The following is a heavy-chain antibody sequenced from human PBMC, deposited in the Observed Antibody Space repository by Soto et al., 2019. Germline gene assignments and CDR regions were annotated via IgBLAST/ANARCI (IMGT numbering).Heavy chain of an antibody. D-gene: IGHD2-21*01. V-gene: IGHV4-31*03. J-gene: IGHJ6*03. CDR3: AREYCGGDCYSDALYYYYMDV. CDR1: GGSISSGGYY. Sequence: QVQLQESGPGLVKPSQTLSLTCTVSGGSISSGGYYWSWIRQHPGKGLEWIGYIYYSGSTYYNPSLKSGVTISVDTSKNQFSLKLSSVTAADTAVYYCAREYCGGDCYSDALYYYYMDVWGKGTTVTVSS. CDR2: IYYSGST.